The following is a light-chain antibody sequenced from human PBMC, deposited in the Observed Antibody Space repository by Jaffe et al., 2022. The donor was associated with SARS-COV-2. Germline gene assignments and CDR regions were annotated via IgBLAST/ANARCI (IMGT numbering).Light chain of an antibody. CDR3: CSYAGSSTVI. CDR2: EGN. J-gene: IGLJ2*01. V-gene: IGLV2-23*01. Sequence: QSALTQPASVSGSPGQSITISCTGSNSDVGSYNLVSWYQQHPGKAPKLMIYEGNKRPSGISNRFSGSKSGNTASLTISGLQADDEAEYYCCSYAGSSTVIFGGGTKLTVL. CDR1: NSDVGSYNL.